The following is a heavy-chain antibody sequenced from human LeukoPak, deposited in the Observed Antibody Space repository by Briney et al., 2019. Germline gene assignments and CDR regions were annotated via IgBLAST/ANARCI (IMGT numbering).Heavy chain of an antibody. CDR2: IYSGGST. Sequence: GGSLRLSCAASGFTFSTYAMSWVRQAPGKGLEWVSVIYSGGSTYYADSVKGRFTISRDNSKNTLYLQMNSLRAEDTAVYYCARDLAVAANLGFDYWGQGTLVTVSS. D-gene: IGHD6-19*01. V-gene: IGHV3-66*02. J-gene: IGHJ4*02. CDR1: GFTFSTYA. CDR3: ARDLAVAANLGFDY.